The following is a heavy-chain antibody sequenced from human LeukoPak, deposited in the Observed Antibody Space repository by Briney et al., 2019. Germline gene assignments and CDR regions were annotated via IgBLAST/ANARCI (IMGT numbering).Heavy chain of an antibody. J-gene: IGHJ4*02. D-gene: IGHD6-13*01. CDR1: GFTFSGSA. V-gene: IGHV3-73*01. Sequence: GGSLRLSCAASGFTFSGSAMHWVRQASGKGLEWVGRISSKANNYATAYAASVKGRFIISRDDSKNTAYLQMNSLKTEDTAVYYCTRQWATAGAGPLDFDYWGQGTLITVYS. CDR2: ISSKANNYAT. CDR3: TRQWATAGAGPLDFDY.